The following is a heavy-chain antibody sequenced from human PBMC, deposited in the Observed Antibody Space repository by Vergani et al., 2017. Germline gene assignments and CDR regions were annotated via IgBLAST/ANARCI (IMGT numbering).Heavy chain of an antibody. V-gene: IGHV4-59*01. CDR1: GGSISSYY. J-gene: IGHJ4*02. CDR2: IYYSGST. D-gene: IGHD1-26*01. Sequence: QVQLQESGPGLVKPSETLSLTCTVSGGSISSYYWSWIRQPPGKGLEWIGYIYYSGSTNYNPSLKSRVTISVDTSKNQFSLKLSSVTAADTAVYYCAREGGSYEFDYWGQGTLVTVSS. CDR3: AREGGSYEFDY.